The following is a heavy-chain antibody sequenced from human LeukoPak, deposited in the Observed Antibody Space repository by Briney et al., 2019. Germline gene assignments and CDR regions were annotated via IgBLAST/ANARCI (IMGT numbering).Heavy chain of an antibody. CDR2: VNLDGSEK. D-gene: IGHD3-22*01. Sequence: PGGSLRLSCAASGFTFSSYWMTWVRQAPGKGLEWVANVNLDGSEKYYVDSVKGRFTISRDNAKTSLYLQMNSLRAEDTAVYYCARDSVHGYYDSSGYSTLFDYWGQGTLVTVSS. CDR1: GFTFSSYW. V-gene: IGHV3-7*01. CDR3: ARDSVHGYYDSSGYSTLFDY. J-gene: IGHJ4*02.